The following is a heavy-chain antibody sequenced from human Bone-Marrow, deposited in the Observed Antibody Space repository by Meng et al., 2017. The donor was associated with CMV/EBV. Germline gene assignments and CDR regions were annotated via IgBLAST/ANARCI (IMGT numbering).Heavy chain of an antibody. CDR3: ASGFVLLWFGEFGSFDY. Sequence: SETLSLTCNVSGGSISSSSYYWGWIRQPPGKGLEWIGYIYYSGSTYYNPSLKSRVTISVDTSKNQFSLKLSSVTAADTAVYYCASGFVLLWFGEFGSFDYWGQGTLVTVSS. CDR2: IYYSGST. V-gene: IGHV4-39*01. CDR1: GGSISSSSYY. J-gene: IGHJ4*02. D-gene: IGHD3-10*01.